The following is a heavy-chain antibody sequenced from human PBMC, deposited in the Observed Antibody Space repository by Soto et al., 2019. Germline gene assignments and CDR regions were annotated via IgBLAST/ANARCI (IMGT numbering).Heavy chain of an antibody. D-gene: IGHD6-13*01. V-gene: IGHV4-31*03. CDR2: IYYSGST. J-gene: IGHJ5*02. CDR3: ARASQQLGMYNWFDP. CDR1: GGSIGSGGYY. Sequence: QVQLQESGPGLVKPSQTLSLTCTVSGGSIGSGGYYWSWIRQHPGKGLEWIGYIYYSGSTYYNPSLKSRVTISVDTSKNQFSLKLSSVTAADTAVYYCARASQQLGMYNWFDPWGQGTLVTVSS.